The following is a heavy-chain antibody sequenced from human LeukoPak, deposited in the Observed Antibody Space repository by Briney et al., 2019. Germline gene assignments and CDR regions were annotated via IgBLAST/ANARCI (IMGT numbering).Heavy chain of an antibody. J-gene: IGHJ4*02. D-gene: IGHD5-18*01. Sequence: GGSLRLSCAASGFTFSSYSMNWVRQAPGKGLEWVSSISSSSSYIYYADSVKGRFTISRDNAKNSLYLQMNSLRAEDTAVYYCARDPGYSYGYGLDYWGQGTLVTVSS. CDR1: GFTFSSYS. CDR2: ISSSSSYI. CDR3: ARDPGYSYGYGLDY. V-gene: IGHV3-21*01.